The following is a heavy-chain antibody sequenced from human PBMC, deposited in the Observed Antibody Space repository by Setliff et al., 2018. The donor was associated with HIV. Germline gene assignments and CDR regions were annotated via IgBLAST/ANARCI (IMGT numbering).Heavy chain of an antibody. V-gene: IGHV3-48*01. Sequence: GGSLRLSCTGSGFNFADYGISWFRQAPGKGLEWVSFISSSSSTVYYADSVKGRFTISRDNAKTSLYLQMNSLRTEDTAVYYCARSLEIALFGGPGTLVTVSS. CDR2: ISSSSSTV. CDR3: ARSLEIALF. CDR1: GFNFADYG. J-gene: IGHJ4*02. D-gene: IGHD1-1*01.